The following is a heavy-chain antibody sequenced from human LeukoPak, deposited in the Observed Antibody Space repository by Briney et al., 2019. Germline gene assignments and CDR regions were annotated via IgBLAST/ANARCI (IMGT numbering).Heavy chain of an antibody. CDR1: GYSISSGYY. CDR3: ARPSSGYYRVDY. Sequence: SETLSLTCAVSGYSISSGYYWGWIRQPPGKGLEWIGSIYHSGSTYYNPSLKSRVTISVDTSKNQFSLKLSPVTAADTAVYYCARPSSGYYRVDYWGQGTLVTVSS. CDR2: IYHSGST. D-gene: IGHD3-22*01. J-gene: IGHJ4*02. V-gene: IGHV4-38-2*01.